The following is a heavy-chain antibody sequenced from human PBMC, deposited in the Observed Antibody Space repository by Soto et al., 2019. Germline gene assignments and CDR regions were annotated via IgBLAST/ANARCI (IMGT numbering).Heavy chain of an antibody. CDR3: ARDCSGGSCHLDY. CDR1: GGSFSGYY. V-gene: IGHV4-34*01. Sequence: SETLSLTCAVYGGSFSGYYWSWIRQPPGKGLEWIGEINHSGSTNYNPSLKSRVTISVDTSKNQFSLKLSSVTAADTAVYYCARDCSGGSCHLDYWGQGTLVTVSS. D-gene: IGHD2-15*01. J-gene: IGHJ4*02. CDR2: INHSGST.